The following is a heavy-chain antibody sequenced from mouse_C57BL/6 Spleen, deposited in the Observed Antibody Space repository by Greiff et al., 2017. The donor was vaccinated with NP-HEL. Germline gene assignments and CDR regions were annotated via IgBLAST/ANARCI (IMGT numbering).Heavy chain of an antibody. Sequence: VQLQQPGAELVMPGASVKLSCKASGYTFTSYWMHWVKQRPGQGLEWIGEIDPSDSYTNYNQKFKGKSTLTVDKSSSTAYMQLSSLTSEDSAVYYCAREGTVVAKAPDYWGQGTTLTVSS. J-gene: IGHJ2*01. D-gene: IGHD1-1*01. CDR3: AREGTVVAKAPDY. CDR1: GYTFTSYW. CDR2: IDPSDSYT. V-gene: IGHV1-69*01.